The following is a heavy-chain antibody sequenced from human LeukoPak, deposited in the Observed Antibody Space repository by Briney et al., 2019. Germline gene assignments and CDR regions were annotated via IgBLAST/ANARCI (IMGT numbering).Heavy chain of an antibody. Sequence: EASVKVSCKASGCTFTSYAISWVRQAPGQGLEWMGRIIPIFGTANYAQKFQGRVTITTDESTSTAYMELSSLRSEDTAVYYCAGYCSGGSCYGGYYFDYWGQGTLVTVSS. J-gene: IGHJ4*02. D-gene: IGHD2-15*01. CDR2: IIPIFGTA. V-gene: IGHV1-69*05. CDR1: GCTFTSYA. CDR3: AGYCSGGSCYGGYYFDY.